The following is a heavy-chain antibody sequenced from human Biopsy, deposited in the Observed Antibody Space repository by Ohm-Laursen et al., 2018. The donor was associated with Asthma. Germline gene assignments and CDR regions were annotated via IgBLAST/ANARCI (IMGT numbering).Heavy chain of an antibody. CDR2: IWFDGSNK. Sequence: SLRLTCTAAGFTFGSYGLHWVCQAPGKGLEWVADIWFDGSNKHYADSVKGRFTISRDNSKNTLHLQMNSLSPEDTAVYYCARDFSRAIMIGGGREHYFDFWGQGTLVTVSS. V-gene: IGHV3-33*01. J-gene: IGHJ4*02. D-gene: IGHD3-16*01. CDR1: GFTFGSYG. CDR3: ARDFSRAIMIGGGREHYFDF.